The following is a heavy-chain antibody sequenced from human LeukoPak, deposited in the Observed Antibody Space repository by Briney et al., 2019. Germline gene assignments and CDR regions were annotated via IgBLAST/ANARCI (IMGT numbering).Heavy chain of an antibody. CDR3: ARRAIIPEDYVWGSYRYPPGYYMDV. Sequence: PSETLSLTCTVSGGSISSYYWSWIRQPPGKGLEWIGYIYYSGSTNYNPSLKSRVTISVDTSKNQFSLKLSSVTAADTAVYYCARRAIIPEDYVWGSYRYPPGYYMDVWGKGTTVTVSS. V-gene: IGHV4-59*12. J-gene: IGHJ6*03. CDR1: GGSISSYY. CDR2: IYYSGST. D-gene: IGHD3-16*02.